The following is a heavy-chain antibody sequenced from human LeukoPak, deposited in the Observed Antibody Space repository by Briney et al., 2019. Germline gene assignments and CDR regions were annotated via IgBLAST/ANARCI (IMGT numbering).Heavy chain of an antibody. J-gene: IGHJ4*02. CDR1: GGSISSHY. CDR3: AREDKYGLDY. V-gene: IGHV4-59*11. CDR2: IYYSGST. D-gene: IGHD2-2*01. Sequence: SVTLSPTCTVSGGSISSHYWSWIRQPPGKGLEWIGYIYYSGSTNYNPSLKSRVTISVDTSKNQFSLKLSSVTAADTAVYYCAREDKYGLDYWGQGTLVTVSS.